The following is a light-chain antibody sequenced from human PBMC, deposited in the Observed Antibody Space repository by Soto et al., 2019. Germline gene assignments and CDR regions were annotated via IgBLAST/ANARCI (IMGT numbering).Light chain of an antibody. V-gene: IGKV3-15*01. CDR2: GAS. CDR3: QQYNNWQGT. Sequence: EVRVSQSPSTLSVSTGERATLSCRASQSVSSNLAWYQQKPGQAPRLLIYGASTRATGIPARFSGSGSGTEFTLTISSLQSEDFAVYYCQQYNNWQGTFGQGTKVAIK. J-gene: IGKJ1*01. CDR1: QSVSSN.